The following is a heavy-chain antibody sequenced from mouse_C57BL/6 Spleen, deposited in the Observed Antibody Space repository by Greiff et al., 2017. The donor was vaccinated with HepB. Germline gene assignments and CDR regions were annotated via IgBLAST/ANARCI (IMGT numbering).Heavy chain of an antibody. J-gene: IGHJ3*01. CDR1: GYTFTSYW. V-gene: IGHV1-74*01. CDR2: IHPSDSDT. CDR3: ARDYGSSYSAWFAY. D-gene: IGHD1-1*01. Sequence: QVQLQQPGAELVKPGASVKVSCKASGYTFTSYWMHWVKQRPGQGLEWIGRIHPSDSDTNYTQKFKGKATLTVDKSSSTAYMQLSSLTSEDSAVYYCARDYGSSYSAWFAYWGQGTLVTVSA.